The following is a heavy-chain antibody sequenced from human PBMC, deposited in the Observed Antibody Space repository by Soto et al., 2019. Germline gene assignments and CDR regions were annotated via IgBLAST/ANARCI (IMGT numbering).Heavy chain of an antibody. CDR3: ARDLYCSDY. CDR2: INAGNGNP. Sequence: QVQLVQSGAEEKKPGASVKVSFKASGYIFTSYAMHWLRQAPGQRLEWMGWINAGNGNPKYSQKFQGRVTITRDTAASSAYKARSSLTSEDTALYYCARDLYCSDYWGQGTLVTVSS. V-gene: IGHV1-3*05. D-gene: IGHD2-15*01. J-gene: IGHJ4*02. CDR1: GYIFTSYA.